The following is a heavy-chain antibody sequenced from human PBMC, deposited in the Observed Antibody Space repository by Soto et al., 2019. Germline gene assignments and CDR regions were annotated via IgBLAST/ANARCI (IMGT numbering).Heavy chain of an antibody. Sequence: GASVKVSCKASGYTFTVYYMHWVRQAPGQGLEWMGWINPNSGGTNYAQKFQGWVTMTRDTSISTAYMELSRLRSDDTAVYYCARADIAAAGIDYYYYMDVWGKGTTVTV. V-gene: IGHV1-2*04. CDR2: INPNSGGT. CDR1: GYTFTVYY. CDR3: ARADIAAAGIDYYYYMDV. D-gene: IGHD6-13*01. J-gene: IGHJ6*03.